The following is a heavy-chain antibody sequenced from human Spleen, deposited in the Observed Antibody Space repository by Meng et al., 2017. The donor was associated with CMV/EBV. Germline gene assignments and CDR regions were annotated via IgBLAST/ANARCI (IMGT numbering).Heavy chain of an antibody. Sequence: SVKVSCKASGYTFTGQYIHWVRQAPGQGLEWMGGIIPIFGTANYAQKFQGRVTITTDESTSTAYMELSSLRSEDTAVYYCARGEKLDYDMRYWGQGTLVTVSS. D-gene: IGHD3-9*01. V-gene: IGHV1-69*05. J-gene: IGHJ4*02. CDR2: IIPIFGTA. CDR3: ARGEKLDYDMRY. CDR1: GYTFTGQY.